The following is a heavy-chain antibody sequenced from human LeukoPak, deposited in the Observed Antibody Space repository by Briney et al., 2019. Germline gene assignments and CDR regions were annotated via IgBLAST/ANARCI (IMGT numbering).Heavy chain of an antibody. J-gene: IGHJ4*02. CDR3: VRTPPNWGFDY. CDR2: MSPNSGDT. Sequence: ASVKVSCKASGYTFTTHDINWVRQATGQGLEWLGWMSPNSGDTGYAQKFQGRVTMTSDSSIRTAYMELSSLRSEDTAIYYCVRTPPNWGFDYWGQGTLVTVSS. CDR1: GYTFTTHD. V-gene: IGHV1-8*01. D-gene: IGHD7-27*01.